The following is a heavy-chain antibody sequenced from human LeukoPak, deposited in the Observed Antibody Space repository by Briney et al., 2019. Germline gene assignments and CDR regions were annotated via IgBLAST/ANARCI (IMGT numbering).Heavy chain of an antibody. D-gene: IGHD2-15*01. Sequence: ASVKVSCKASGYTFTGYYMHWVRQAPGQGLEWMGWINPNSGGTNYAQKFQGRVTMTRNTSIGTAYMELSSLRSEDTAVYYCARGGYCSGGSCYLDYWGQGTLVTVSS. V-gene: IGHV1-2*02. CDR2: INPNSGGT. J-gene: IGHJ4*02. CDR3: ARGGYCSGGSCYLDY. CDR1: GYTFTGYY.